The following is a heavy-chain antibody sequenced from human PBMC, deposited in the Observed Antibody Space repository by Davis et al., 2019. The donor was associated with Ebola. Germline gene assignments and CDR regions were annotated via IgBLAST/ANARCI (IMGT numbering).Heavy chain of an antibody. CDR3: AKSGPSIAARHYYYGMDV. CDR1: GFSFTSYS. D-gene: IGHD6-6*01. J-gene: IGHJ6*02. CDR2: ISGGYT. V-gene: IGHV3-21*05. Sequence: GESLKISCAASGFSFTSYSMNWVRQAPGKGLEWVAYISGGYTYYAESVKGRFTISRDSAKDSLYLQMNSLRAEDTAVYYCAKSGPSIAARHYYYGMDVWGQGTTVTVSS.